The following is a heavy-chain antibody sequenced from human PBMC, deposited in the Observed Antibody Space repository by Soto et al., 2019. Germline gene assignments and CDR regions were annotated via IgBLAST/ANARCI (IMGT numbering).Heavy chain of an antibody. CDR2: INHSGST. CDR1: GGSFSGYY. J-gene: IGHJ2*01. V-gene: IGHV4-34*01. D-gene: IGHD4-4*01. CDR3: ARPTVTSRKWYFDL. Sequence: QVQLQQWGAGLLKPSETLSLTCAVYGGSFSGYYWSWIRQPPGKGLEGIGEINHSGSTNYNPSLKSRVTISVDTSKNQFSLKLSSVTAADTAVYYCARPTVTSRKWYFDLWGRGTLVTVSS.